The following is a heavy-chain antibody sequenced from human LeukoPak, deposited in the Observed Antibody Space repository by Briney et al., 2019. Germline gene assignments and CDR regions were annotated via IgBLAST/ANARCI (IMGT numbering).Heavy chain of an antibody. J-gene: IGHJ3*02. Sequence: PGGSLRLSCAASGFTFSSYAMSWVRQAPGKGLEWVSAISGSGGSTYYADSVKGRFTISRDNSKNTLYLQMNSLRAEDTAVYYCAKGSGSAPAALDAFDIWGQGTMVTVSS. CDR3: AKGSGSAPAALDAFDI. V-gene: IGHV3-23*01. CDR1: GFTFSSYA. D-gene: IGHD2-2*01. CDR2: ISGSGGST.